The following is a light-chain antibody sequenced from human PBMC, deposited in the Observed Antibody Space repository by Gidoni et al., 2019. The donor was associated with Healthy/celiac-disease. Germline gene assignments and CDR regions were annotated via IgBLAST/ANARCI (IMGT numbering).Light chain of an antibody. Sequence: DIQMPQSPSSLSASVGDRVTITCRASQSISSYLNWYQQKPGKAPKRLIYAASILQSGVPSRFSGSGSGTDFTLTISSLQPEDFATYYCQQSYSTLMYTFGQGTKLEIK. CDR1: QSISSY. V-gene: IGKV1-39*01. CDR2: AAS. J-gene: IGKJ2*01. CDR3: QQSYSTLMYT.